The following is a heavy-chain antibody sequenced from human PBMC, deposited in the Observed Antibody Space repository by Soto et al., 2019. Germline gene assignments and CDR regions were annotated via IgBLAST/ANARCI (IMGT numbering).Heavy chain of an antibody. Sequence: ASVKVSCKASGGTFSSYAISWVRQAPGQGLEWMGGIIPIFGTANYAQKFQGRVTMTRNTSISTAYMELSSLRSEDTAVYYCASFAMIADQNYWGQGTLVTVSS. D-gene: IGHD3-22*01. CDR2: IIPIFGTA. V-gene: IGHV1-69*05. CDR3: ASFAMIADQNY. J-gene: IGHJ4*02. CDR1: GGTFSSYA.